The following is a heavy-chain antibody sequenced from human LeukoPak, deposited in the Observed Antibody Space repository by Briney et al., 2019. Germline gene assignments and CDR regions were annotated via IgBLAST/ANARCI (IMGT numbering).Heavy chain of an antibody. V-gene: IGHV1-69*13. Sequence: ASVKVSCKASGGTFSSYAISWVRQAPGQGLEWMGGIIPIFGTANYAQKFQGRVTITADESTSTAYMELSSPRSEDTAVYYCARTPYSSGWYDYWGQGTLVTVSS. CDR2: IIPIFGTA. CDR3: ARTPYSSGWYDY. J-gene: IGHJ4*02. D-gene: IGHD6-19*01. CDR1: GGTFSSYA.